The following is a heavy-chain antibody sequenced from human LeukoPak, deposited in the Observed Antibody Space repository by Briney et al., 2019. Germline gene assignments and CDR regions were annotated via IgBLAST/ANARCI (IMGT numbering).Heavy chain of an antibody. CDR3: ARLGASAFDY. CDR1: GGSISSSSYY. D-gene: IGHD6-6*01. Sequence: SETLSLTCTVSGGSISSSSYYWGWIRQPPGKGLEWIGSIYYSGSTYYNPSLKSRVTISVDTSKNQFSLKLSSVTAADTAVYYCARLGASAFDYWGQGTLVIVSS. V-gene: IGHV4-39*01. J-gene: IGHJ4*02. CDR2: IYYSGST.